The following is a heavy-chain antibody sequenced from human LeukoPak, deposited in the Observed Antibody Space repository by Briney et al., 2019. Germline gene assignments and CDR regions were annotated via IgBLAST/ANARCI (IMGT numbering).Heavy chain of an antibody. V-gene: IGHV1-24*01. D-gene: IGHD3-22*01. J-gene: IGHJ4*02. CDR2: SDPEDGET. CDR1: GYTLTELS. CDR3: ATDRYYDRVLDY. Sequence: ASVTVSCKVSGYTLTELSMHWVRQAPGKGLEWMGGSDPEDGETIYAQKFQGRVTMTEDTSTDTAYMELSSLRSEDTAVYYCATDRYYDRVLDYWGQGTLVTVSS.